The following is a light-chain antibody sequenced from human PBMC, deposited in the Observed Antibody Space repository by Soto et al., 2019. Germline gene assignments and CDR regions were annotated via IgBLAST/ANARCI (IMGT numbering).Light chain of an antibody. Sequence: EIVLTQSPATLSLSPGERVTLSCRASQSVSSYLAWYQQKPGQAPRLLIYDASNRATGIPARFSGSGSWTDFTLTISSLEPEDFAVYYCQQRSNWPYTFGQGTKLEIK. CDR3: QQRSNWPYT. CDR1: QSVSSY. CDR2: DAS. V-gene: IGKV3-11*01. J-gene: IGKJ2*01.